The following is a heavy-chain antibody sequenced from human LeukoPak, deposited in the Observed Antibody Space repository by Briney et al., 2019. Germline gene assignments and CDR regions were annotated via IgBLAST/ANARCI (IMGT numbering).Heavy chain of an antibody. D-gene: IGHD5-18*01. Sequence: GGSLRLSCAASGFTVSSNYMSWVRQAPGKGLEWVSVIYSGGSTNYADSVKGRFTISRDNSKNTLYLQMNSLRAEDTAVYYCARDALGIGYQDAFDIWGQGTMVTVSS. J-gene: IGHJ3*02. CDR1: GFTVSSNY. V-gene: IGHV3-53*01. CDR2: IYSGGST. CDR3: ARDALGIGYQDAFDI.